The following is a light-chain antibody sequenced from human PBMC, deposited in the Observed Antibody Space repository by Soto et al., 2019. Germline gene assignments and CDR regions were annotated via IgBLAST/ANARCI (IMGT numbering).Light chain of an antibody. CDR1: QSVLYSSNNKNY. V-gene: IGKV4-1*01. CDR3: QQYHTTPYT. CDR2: WAS. J-gene: IGKJ2*01. Sequence: VMTQSPDSLAVSLDERATISCKSSQSVLYSSNNKNYLAWYQQKPRQPPRLLIYWASTRESGVPDRFTGSGSGTDFTLTISSLQAEDVAVYYCQQYHTTPYTFGQGTKLEIK.